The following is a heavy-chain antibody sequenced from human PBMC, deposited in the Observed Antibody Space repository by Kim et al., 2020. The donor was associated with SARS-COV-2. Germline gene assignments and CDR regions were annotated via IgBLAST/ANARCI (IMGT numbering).Heavy chain of an antibody. CDR3: ARRPGYSSSWYSNWFDP. D-gene: IGHD6-13*01. CDR2: IKQDGSEK. J-gene: IGHJ5*02. CDR1: GFTFSSYW. V-gene: IGHV3-7*03. Sequence: GGSLRLSCAASGFTFSSYWMSWVRQAPGKGLEWVANIKQDGSEKYYVDSVKGRFTISRDNAKNSLYLQMNSLRAEDTAVYYCARRPGYSSSWYSNWFDPWGQGTLVTVSS.